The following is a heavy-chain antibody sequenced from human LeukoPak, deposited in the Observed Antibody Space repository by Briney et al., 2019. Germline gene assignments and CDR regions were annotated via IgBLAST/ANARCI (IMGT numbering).Heavy chain of an antibody. V-gene: IGHV4-59*01. Sequence: PSETLSLTCTVSGGSISSYYWSWIRRPPGKGLEWIGYIYYSGSTNYNPSLKSRVTISVDTSKNQFSLKLSSVTAADTAVYYCARLSAAAVDYWGQGTLVTVSS. J-gene: IGHJ4*02. CDR1: GGSISSYY. D-gene: IGHD6-13*01. CDR3: ARLSAAAVDY. CDR2: IYYSGST.